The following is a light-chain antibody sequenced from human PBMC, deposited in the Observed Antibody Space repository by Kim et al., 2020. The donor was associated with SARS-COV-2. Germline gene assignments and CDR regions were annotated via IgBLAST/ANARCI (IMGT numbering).Light chain of an antibody. J-gene: IGKJ4*01. CDR2: ESS. CDR1: QSISSW. V-gene: IGKV1-5*03. Sequence: DIKMTQSPSTLSASVGDRVTISCRASQSISSWFAWYQQKPGKAPNLLIYESSSLESGVPSRFSGSGSGTEFTLTISSLQPDDFATYYCQQYNSYPLTFGGGTKVDIK. CDR3: QQYNSYPLT.